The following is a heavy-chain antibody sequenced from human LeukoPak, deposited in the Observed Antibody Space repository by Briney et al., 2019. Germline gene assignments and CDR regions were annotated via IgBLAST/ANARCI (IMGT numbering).Heavy chain of an antibody. J-gene: IGHJ1*01. Sequence: ASVTVSCKASGYTFTSYYIHWVRQAPGHGLEWMGIINPSGGSTSYPQKFQDRVTMTRDTSTSTVYMELSSLKSDDTAIYYCARGVFGELEKLMFQHWGQGTLVTVSS. CDR2: INPSGGST. V-gene: IGHV1-46*01. D-gene: IGHD3-10*02. CDR1: GYTFTSYY. CDR3: ARGVFGELEKLMFQH.